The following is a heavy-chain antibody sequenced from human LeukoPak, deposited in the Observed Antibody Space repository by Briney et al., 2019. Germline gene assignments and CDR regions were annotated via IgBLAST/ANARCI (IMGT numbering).Heavy chain of an antibody. CDR3: SRSQFDY. CDR2: INGDGSIT. V-gene: IGHV3-74*01. Sequence: GGSLRLSCAASGFAFSSYWMLWVRHVPGKGLVWLSRINGDGSITTYADSVKGRFTISRDNAKNILYLQMNSLRAEDTGIYYCSRSQFDYWGQGILVTVSS. J-gene: IGHJ4*02. CDR1: GFAFSSYW.